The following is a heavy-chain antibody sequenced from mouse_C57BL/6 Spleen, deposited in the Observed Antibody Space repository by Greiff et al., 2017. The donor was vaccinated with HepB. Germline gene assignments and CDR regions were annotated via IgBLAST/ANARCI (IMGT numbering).Heavy chain of an antibody. D-gene: IGHD1-1*01. CDR2: IDPETGGT. Sequence: VQLQQSGAELVRPGASVTLSCKASGYTFTDYEMHWVKQTPVHGLEWIGAIDPETGGTAYNQKFKGKAILTADKSSSPAYMELRSLTSEDSAVYYCTFYGSSPWVAYWGQGTLVTVSA. CDR3: TFYGSSPWVAY. CDR1: GYTFTDYE. J-gene: IGHJ3*01. V-gene: IGHV1-15*01.